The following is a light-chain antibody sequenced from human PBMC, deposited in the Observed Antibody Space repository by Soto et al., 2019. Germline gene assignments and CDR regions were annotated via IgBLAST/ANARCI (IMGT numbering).Light chain of an antibody. J-gene: IGLJ2*01. CDR1: SSDVGAYNY. CDR2: EVS. CDR3: SSYTSSNTLV. Sequence: QSALTQPASVSGSPGQSITISCTGTSSDVGAYNYVSWCQQHPGKAPKLMIFEVSDRPSGVSNRFSGSKSGNTASLTISGLQAEDEADYYCSSYTSSNTLVFGGGTKVTVL. V-gene: IGLV2-14*01.